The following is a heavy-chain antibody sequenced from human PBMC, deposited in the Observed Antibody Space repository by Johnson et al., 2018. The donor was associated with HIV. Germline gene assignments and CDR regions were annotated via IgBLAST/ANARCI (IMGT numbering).Heavy chain of an antibody. CDR3: ARDGKYSSIGPDAFDL. D-gene: IGHD6-13*01. CDR2: IYSGGST. J-gene: IGHJ3*01. Sequence: VQLVESGGGVVQPGRSLRLSCVASGFTFNSYAMHWVRQAPGKGLEWVSVIYSGGSTYYADSVKGRFTISRDNSKNTLYLQMNSLRAEDTAVYYCARDGKYSSIGPDAFDLWGQGTMVAVSS. CDR1: GFTFNSYA. V-gene: IGHV3-66*01.